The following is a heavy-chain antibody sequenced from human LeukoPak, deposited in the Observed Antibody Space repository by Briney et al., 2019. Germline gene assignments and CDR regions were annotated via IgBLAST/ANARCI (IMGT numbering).Heavy chain of an antibody. J-gene: IGHJ6*03. D-gene: IGHD5/OR15-5a*01. CDR3: TRPSTPGVDYYYMDV. Sequence: GGSLKLSCAASGFTFSGSAMHWVRQASGKGLEWVGRIRSKANSYATAYAASVKGRFTISRDDSKNTAYLQMNSVKTEDTAVYYCTRPSTPGVDYYYMDVWGKGTTVTVSS. V-gene: IGHV3-73*01. CDR1: GFTFSGSA. CDR2: IRSKANSYAT.